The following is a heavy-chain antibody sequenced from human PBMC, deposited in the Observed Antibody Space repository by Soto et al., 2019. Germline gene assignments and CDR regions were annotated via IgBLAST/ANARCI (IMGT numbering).Heavy chain of an antibody. CDR3: ARDSSMTYYYGMDV. Sequence: SDTLSLTCSVSGDSIMSSGFYWSWIRQHPGKALEWIGYIHYTGSTSYNPSLKSRLAISLDASKNQFSLSLSSVTSADTAVYYCARDSSMTYYYGMDVWGQGTTVTVSS. J-gene: IGHJ6*02. V-gene: IGHV4-31*03. CDR1: GDSIMSSGFY. CDR2: IHYTGST.